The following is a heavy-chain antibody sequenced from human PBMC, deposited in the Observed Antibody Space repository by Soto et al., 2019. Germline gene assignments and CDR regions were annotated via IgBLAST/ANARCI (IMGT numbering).Heavy chain of an antibody. D-gene: IGHD2-2*01. Sequence: GGSLRLSCAASGFTFSSYAMSWVRQAPGKGLEWVSAISGSGGSTYYADSVKGRFTISRDNSKNTLYLQMNSLRAEDTAVYYCAKAPHCSSTSCPYYYYYMDVWGKGTTVSVYS. J-gene: IGHJ6*03. V-gene: IGHV3-23*01. CDR2: ISGSGGST. CDR1: GFTFSSYA. CDR3: AKAPHCSSTSCPYYYYYMDV.